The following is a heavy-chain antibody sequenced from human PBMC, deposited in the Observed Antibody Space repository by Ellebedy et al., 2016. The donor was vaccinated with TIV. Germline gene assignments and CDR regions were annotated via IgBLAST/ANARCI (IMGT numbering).Heavy chain of an antibody. Sequence: MPSETLSLTCTVSGGSISSYYWSWIRQPPGKGLEWIGCIYYSGSTNYNPSLKSRVTISVDTSKNQFSLKLSSVTAADTAVYYCARHVYDSSGYQTPFDYWGQGTLVTVSS. CDR3: ARHVYDSSGYQTPFDY. CDR2: IYYSGST. CDR1: GGSISSYY. D-gene: IGHD3-22*01. V-gene: IGHV4-59*08. J-gene: IGHJ4*02.